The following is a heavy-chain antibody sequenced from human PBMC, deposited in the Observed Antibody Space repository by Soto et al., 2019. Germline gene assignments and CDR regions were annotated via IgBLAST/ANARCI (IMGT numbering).Heavy chain of an antibody. CDR1: GFTVSSNY. V-gene: IGHV3-53*01. Sequence: GGSLRLSCAASGFTVSSNYMSWVRQAPGKGLEWVSVIYSGGSTYYADSVKGRFTISRDNSKNTLYLQMNSLRAEDTAVYYCARVGGVVRGTSRPPSAGMDVWGQGTTVTVSS. D-gene: IGHD3-16*02. CDR2: IYSGGST. CDR3: ARVGGVVRGTSRPPSAGMDV. J-gene: IGHJ6*02.